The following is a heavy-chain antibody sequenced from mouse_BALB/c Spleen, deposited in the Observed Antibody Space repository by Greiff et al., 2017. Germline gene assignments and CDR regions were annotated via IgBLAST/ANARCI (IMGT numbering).Heavy chain of an antibody. CDR3: ASRGVRREAMDY. D-gene: IGHD2-14*01. CDR2: IYPGDGDT. CDR1: GYTFTSYW. Sequence: VQLQQSGAELARPGASVKLSCKASGYTFTSYWMQWVKQRPGQGLEWIGAIYPGDGDTRYTQKFKGKATLTADKSSSTAYMQLSSLASEDSAVYYCASRGVRREAMDYWGQGTSVTVSS. J-gene: IGHJ4*01. V-gene: IGHV1-87*01.